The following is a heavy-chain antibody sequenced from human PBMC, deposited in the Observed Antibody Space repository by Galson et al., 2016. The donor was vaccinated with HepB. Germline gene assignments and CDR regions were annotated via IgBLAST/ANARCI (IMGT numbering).Heavy chain of an antibody. CDR3: AKRHEFCPPVGCSVDY. J-gene: IGHJ4*02. CDR1: GFTFSRNS. V-gene: IGHV3-48*01. D-gene: IGHD3-10*02. Sequence: SLRLSCAASGFTFSRNSMNWVRQAPGKGLEWISHISPSSGTIRYADSVRGRFTISRDNSNNMLFLQMDSLRPDDTAVYYCAKRHEFCPPVGCSVDYWGQGTLVSVSS. CDR2: ISPSSGTI.